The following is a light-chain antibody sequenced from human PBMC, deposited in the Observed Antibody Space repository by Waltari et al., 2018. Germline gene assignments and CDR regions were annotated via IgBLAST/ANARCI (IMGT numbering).Light chain of an antibody. CDR1: SSDVGSYNL. CDR2: ECS. Sequence: QSALTQPASVSGSPGQSITISCTGTSSDVGSYNLVSWDQQHPGKAPKLMIYECSKRPSGVSNRFSGSKSGNAASLTISGLQAEDEADYYCCSYAASSVRVFGGGTKLTVL. J-gene: IGLJ3*02. V-gene: IGLV2-23*01. CDR3: CSYAASSVRV.